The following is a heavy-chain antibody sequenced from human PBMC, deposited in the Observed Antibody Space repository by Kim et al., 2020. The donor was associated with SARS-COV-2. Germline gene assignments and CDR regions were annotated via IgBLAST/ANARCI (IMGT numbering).Heavy chain of an antibody. Sequence: SVEARLPISRANSTNSMYLQMNSLRAEDTAVYYCAREGGIAAAGYNWFDPWGQGTLVTVSS. J-gene: IGHJ5*02. V-gene: IGHV3-30*01. D-gene: IGHD6-13*01. CDR3: AREGGIAAAGYNWFDP.